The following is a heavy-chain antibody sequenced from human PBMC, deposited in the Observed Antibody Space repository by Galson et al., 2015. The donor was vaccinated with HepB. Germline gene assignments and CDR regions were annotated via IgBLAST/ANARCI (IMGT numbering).Heavy chain of an antibody. CDR3: ARGLMTTVTADY. J-gene: IGHJ4*02. CDR1: GYTHTELS. V-gene: IGHV1-24*01. Sequence: SVKVSCKVSGYTHTELSMHWVRQAPGKGLEWMGGFDPEDGETIYAQKFQGRVTMTRNTSISTAYMELSSLRSEDTAVYYCARGLMTTVTADYWGQGTLVTVSS. D-gene: IGHD4-17*01. CDR2: FDPEDGET.